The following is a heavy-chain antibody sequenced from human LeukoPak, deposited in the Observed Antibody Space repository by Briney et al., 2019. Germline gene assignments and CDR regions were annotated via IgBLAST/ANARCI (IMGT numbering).Heavy chain of an antibody. CDR3: ARTVSGSYYSFDY. D-gene: IGHD1-26*01. Sequence: PSETLSLTCTVSGGSISSSSYYWGWIRQPPGKGLEWIGSIYYSGSTYYNPSLKSRVTISVDTSKKQSSQKLNSVTAADTAVYYCARTVSGSYYSFDYWGQGTLVTVSS. CDR2: IYYSGST. J-gene: IGHJ4*02. V-gene: IGHV4-39*07. CDR1: GGSISSSSYY.